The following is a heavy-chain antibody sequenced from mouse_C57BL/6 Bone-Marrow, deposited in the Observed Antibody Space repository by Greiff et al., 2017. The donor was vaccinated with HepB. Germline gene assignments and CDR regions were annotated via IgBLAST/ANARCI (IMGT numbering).Heavy chain of an antibody. J-gene: IGHJ4*01. CDR1: GFTFSDFY. Sequence: EVKLVESGGGLVQSGRSLRLSCATSGFTFSDFYMEWVRQAPGKGPEWIAASRNKANDYTTEYSASVKGRFIVSRDTSQSILYLQMNALRAEDTAIYYCARYYKYAMDYWGQGTSVTVSS. D-gene: IGHD1-3*01. CDR3: ARYYKYAMDY. CDR2: SRNKANDYTT. V-gene: IGHV7-1*01.